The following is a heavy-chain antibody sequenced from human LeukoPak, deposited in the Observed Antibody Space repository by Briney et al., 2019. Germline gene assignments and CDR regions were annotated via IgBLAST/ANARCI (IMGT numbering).Heavy chain of an antibody. D-gene: IGHD6-13*01. CDR3: ATELYSSSWYPLEYYYYGMDV. V-gene: IGHV3-30*03. CDR1: GFTFSSYG. Sequence: GGSLRLSCAASGFTFSSYGMHWVRQAPGKGLEWVAVISYDGSNKYYADSVKGRFTISRDNSKNTLYLQMNSLRAEDTAVYYCATELYSSSWYPLEYYYYGMDVWGQGTTVTVSS. CDR2: ISYDGSNK. J-gene: IGHJ6*02.